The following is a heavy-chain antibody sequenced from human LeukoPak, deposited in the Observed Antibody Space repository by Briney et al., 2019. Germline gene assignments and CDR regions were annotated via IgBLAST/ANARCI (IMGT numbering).Heavy chain of an antibody. Sequence: SETLSLTCAVSGGSISSGGYSWSWIRQPPGKGLEWIGYIYHSGSTYYNPSLKSRVTISVDTSKNQFSLKLSSVTAADTAVYYCATSYRRYDIFDYWGQGTLVTVSS. CDR2: IYHSGST. CDR1: GGSISSGGYS. J-gene: IGHJ4*02. V-gene: IGHV4-30-2*01. CDR3: ATSYRRYDIFDY. D-gene: IGHD1-26*01.